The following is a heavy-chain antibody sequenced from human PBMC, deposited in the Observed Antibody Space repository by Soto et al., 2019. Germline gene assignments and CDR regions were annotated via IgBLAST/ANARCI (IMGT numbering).Heavy chain of an antibody. CDR2: IYNSGST. D-gene: IGHD2-21*01. CDR3: GRASGGELDY. V-gene: IGHV4-59*12. J-gene: IGHJ4*02. CDR1: GGSISSYC. Sequence: SETLTLTCTASGGSISSYCWSWIRQPPGKGLEWVGYIYNSGSTNKNHYLKSRVTISVDTSKNQISLKLRHVTAADTAESYCGRASGGELDYWGQGTLVTVSS.